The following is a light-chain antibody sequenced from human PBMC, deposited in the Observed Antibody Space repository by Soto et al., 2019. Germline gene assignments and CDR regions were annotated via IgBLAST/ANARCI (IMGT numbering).Light chain of an antibody. Sequence: DIQMTQSPSSLSASVGDRVTITCRASQSISSYLNWYQQKPGTAPKLLIFDASRLQSGVPSRFSGSGSGTDFTLTISSLQPEDFATYYCQQSYSTPVTFGQGTKVDIK. J-gene: IGKJ1*01. CDR3: QQSYSTPVT. CDR1: QSISSY. V-gene: IGKV1-39*01. CDR2: DAS.